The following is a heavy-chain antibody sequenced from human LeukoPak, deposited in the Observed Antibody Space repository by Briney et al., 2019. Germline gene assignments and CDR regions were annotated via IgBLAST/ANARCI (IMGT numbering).Heavy chain of an antibody. CDR1: GFTFSDYY. J-gene: IGHJ4*02. CDR3: AKEYGSGSCFDF. D-gene: IGHD3-10*01. Sequence: GGSLRLSCAASGFTFSDYYMSWIRQAPGKGLERVSYISGGSRYTNYADSVKGRFTISRDNAKNSLYLQMNSLRAEDTAVYYCAKEYGSGSCFDFWGQGTLVTVSS. CDR2: ISGGSRYT. V-gene: IGHV3-11*05.